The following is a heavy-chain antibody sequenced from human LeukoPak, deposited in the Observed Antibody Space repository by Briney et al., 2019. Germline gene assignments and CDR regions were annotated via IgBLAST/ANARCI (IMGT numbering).Heavy chain of an antibody. J-gene: IGHJ4*02. CDR3: ARGIAAAGL. D-gene: IGHD6-13*01. Sequence: SETLSLTCTVSGGSISSSSYYWGWIRQPPGKGLEWIGSMYSSGSTYYNPSLKSRVTISVDTSKNQFSLKLSSVTAADTAVYYCARGIAAAGLWGQGTLVTVSS. V-gene: IGHV4-39*07. CDR2: MYSSGST. CDR1: GGSISSSSYY.